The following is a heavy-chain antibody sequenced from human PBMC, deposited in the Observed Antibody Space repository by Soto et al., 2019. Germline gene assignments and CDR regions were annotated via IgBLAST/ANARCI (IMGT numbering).Heavy chain of an antibody. D-gene: IGHD3-16*02. CDR3: ARGVRLGGVIVPSPFFDY. CDR2: IYYSGST. J-gene: IGHJ4*02. CDR1: GGSISSYY. Sequence: QVQLQESGPGLVKPSETLSLTCTVSGGSISSYYWSWIRQPPGKGLEWIGYIYYSGSTNYNPSLKSRVTISVDTSKNQFSLKLSSVTAADTAVYYCARGVRLGGVIVPSPFFDYWGQGTLVTVSS. V-gene: IGHV4-59*01.